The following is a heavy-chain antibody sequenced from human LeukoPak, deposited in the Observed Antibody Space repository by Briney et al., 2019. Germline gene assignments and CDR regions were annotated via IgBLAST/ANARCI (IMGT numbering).Heavy chain of an antibody. CDR2: INHSGSA. Sequence: SETLSLTCAVYGGSFSGYYWSWIRQPPGKGLEWIGEINHSGSANYNPSLKRRVTISVDTSKNRFSLKLSSVSAADTAVYYCARVQAAGDGYYFDFWGQGTLVTVSS. CDR1: GGSFSGYY. CDR3: ARVQAAGDGYYFDF. D-gene: IGHD7-27*01. J-gene: IGHJ4*02. V-gene: IGHV4-34*01.